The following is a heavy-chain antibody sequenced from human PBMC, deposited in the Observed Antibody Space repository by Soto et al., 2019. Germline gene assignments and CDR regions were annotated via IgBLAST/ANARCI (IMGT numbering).Heavy chain of an antibody. Sequence: QVQLVESGGGLVKPGGSLRLSCAASGFTFSGYKMSWIRQAPGKGLEWVSYITSSGSNTFDAESVKGRFTISRDNTMNLLYLQMNILSAEDTAVYYCARRGTISSAHHFDHWGQGTLVTVSS. V-gene: IGHV3-11*01. CDR1: GFTFSGYK. J-gene: IGHJ4*02. D-gene: IGHD6-6*01. CDR3: ARRGTISSAHHFDH. CDR2: ITSSGSNT.